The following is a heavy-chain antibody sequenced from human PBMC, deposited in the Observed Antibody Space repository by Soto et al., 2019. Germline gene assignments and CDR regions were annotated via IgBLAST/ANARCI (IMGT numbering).Heavy chain of an antibody. V-gene: IGHV3-21*01. Sequence: EVQLVESGGGLVKPGESLRLSCAASGFTFSNYNMIWVRQAPGKGLEWVSSISRSSGYIYYADSMKGRFTISRDNAKNSLFLQMNSLRDEDTAVYFCARCGTGVQDGYNYIPNYWVQGTLVTVSS. D-gene: IGHD5-12*01. CDR2: ISRSSGYI. CDR1: GFTFSNYN. J-gene: IGHJ4*02. CDR3: ARCGTGVQDGYNYIPNY.